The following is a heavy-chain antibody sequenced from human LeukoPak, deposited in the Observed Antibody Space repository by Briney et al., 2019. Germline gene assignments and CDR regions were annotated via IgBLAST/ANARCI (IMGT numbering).Heavy chain of an antibody. CDR3: AREGSGWYGAGVYYYMDV. Sequence: ASVKVSCKXSGYTFTGYYMHWVRQAPGQGLEWMGRINPNSGGTNYSQKFQGRVTMTRDTSISTAYMELSRLRSDDTAVYYCAREGSGWYGAGVYYYMDVWGKGTTVTVSS. J-gene: IGHJ6*03. D-gene: IGHD6-19*01. CDR1: GYTFTGYY. CDR2: INPNSGGT. V-gene: IGHV1-2*06.